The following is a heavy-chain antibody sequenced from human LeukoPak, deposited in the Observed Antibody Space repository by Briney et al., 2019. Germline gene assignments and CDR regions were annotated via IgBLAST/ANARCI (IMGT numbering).Heavy chain of an antibody. CDR1: GFTFSSYE. Sequence: PGGSLRLSCATSGFTFSSYEMNWVRQAPGKGLEWVSYISSSGSTIYYADSVKGRFTISRDNAKNSLYLQMNSLRTEDTAVYYCARDGPSRYCSGGSCAVDYWGQGTLVTVSS. V-gene: IGHV3-48*03. J-gene: IGHJ4*02. CDR3: ARDGPSRYCSGGSCAVDY. D-gene: IGHD2-15*01. CDR2: ISSSGSTI.